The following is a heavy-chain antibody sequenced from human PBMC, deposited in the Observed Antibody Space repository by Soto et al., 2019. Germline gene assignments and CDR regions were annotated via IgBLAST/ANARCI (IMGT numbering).Heavy chain of an antibody. CDR3: ARGHYDFWSGYFATVDF. V-gene: IGHV4-59*08. D-gene: IGHD3-3*01. CDR1: GGSISSYY. J-gene: IGHJ4*02. CDR2: IHYSGST. Sequence: KTSETLSLTCTVSGGSISSYYWSWIRQPPGKGLEWIGYIHYSGSTNYNPSLKSRVTISGDTSKNQFSLKLSSVTAADTAVYYCARGHYDFWSGYFATVDFWGQGILVTVSS.